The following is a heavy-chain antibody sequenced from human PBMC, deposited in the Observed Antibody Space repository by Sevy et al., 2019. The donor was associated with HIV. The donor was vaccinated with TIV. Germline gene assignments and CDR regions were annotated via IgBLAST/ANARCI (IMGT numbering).Heavy chain of an antibody. Sequence: GESLKISCAASGFTFSSYEMNWVRQAPGKGLEWVSYISSSGSTIYYADSVKGRFTISRDNAKNTLYLQMNSLRAEDTAVYYCARGRRLGVWFGGSPGWGQGTLVTVSS. J-gene: IGHJ4*02. CDR2: ISSSGSTI. CDR3: ARGRRLGVWFGGSPG. V-gene: IGHV3-48*03. D-gene: IGHD3-10*01. CDR1: GFTFSSYE.